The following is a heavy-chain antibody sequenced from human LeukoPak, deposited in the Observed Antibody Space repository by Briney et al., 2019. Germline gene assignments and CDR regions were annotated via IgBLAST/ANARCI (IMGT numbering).Heavy chain of an antibody. Sequence: GASVKVSCKASGGTFSSYAISWVRQAPGQRLEWMGWINAGNGNTKYSQKFQGRVTITRDTSASTAYMELSSLRSEDTAVYYCARGSPPHSSGSVGFDPWGQGTLVTVSS. D-gene: IGHD6-19*01. CDR1: GGTFSSYA. V-gene: IGHV1-3*01. CDR3: ARGSPPHSSGSVGFDP. J-gene: IGHJ5*02. CDR2: INAGNGNT.